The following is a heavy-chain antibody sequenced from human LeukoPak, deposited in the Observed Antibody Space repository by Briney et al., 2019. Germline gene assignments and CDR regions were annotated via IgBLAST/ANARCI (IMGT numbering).Heavy chain of an antibody. CDR1: GFTFTTYW. CDR2: IKQDGSEQ. CDR3: TTGDSSGYYYS. V-gene: IGHV3-7*03. Sequence: GGSLRLSCAASGFTFTTYWMGWVRQAPGKGLEWVANIKQDGSEQYYVDSVKGRFTISRDNAKNSLSLQMNSLKTEDTAVYYCTTGDSSGYYYSWGQGTLVTVSS. J-gene: IGHJ4*02. D-gene: IGHD3-22*01.